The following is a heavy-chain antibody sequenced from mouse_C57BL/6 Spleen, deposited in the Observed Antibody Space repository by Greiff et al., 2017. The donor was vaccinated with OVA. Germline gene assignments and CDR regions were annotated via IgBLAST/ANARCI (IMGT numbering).Heavy chain of an antibody. CDR3: ARGGLRDAMDY. J-gene: IGHJ4*01. CDR2: IAPNSGGT. Sequence: QVQLQQPGAELVKPGASVKLSCKASGYTFTSYWMHWVKQRPGRGLEWIGRIAPNSGGTKYNEKFKSKATLTVDKPSSTAYMQLSSLTSEDSAVYYCARGGLRDAMDYWGQGTSVTVSS. D-gene: IGHD2-4*01. CDR1: GYTFTSYW. V-gene: IGHV1-72*01.